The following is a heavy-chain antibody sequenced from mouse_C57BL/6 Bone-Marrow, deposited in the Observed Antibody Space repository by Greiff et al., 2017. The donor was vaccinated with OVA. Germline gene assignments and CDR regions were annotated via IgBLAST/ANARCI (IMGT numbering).Heavy chain of an antibody. CDR3: ARVGYYYAMGY. CDR2: IYPGSGST. V-gene: IGHV1-55*01. Sequence: QVQLQQPGAELVKPGASVKMSCKASGYTFTSYWITWVKQRPGQGLEWIGDIYPGSGSTNYNKKFKSKATLTVDKSSSTAYMQLSSLTSEDSAVYYCARVGYYYAMGYWGQGTSVTVS. J-gene: IGHJ4*01. CDR1: GYTFTSYW.